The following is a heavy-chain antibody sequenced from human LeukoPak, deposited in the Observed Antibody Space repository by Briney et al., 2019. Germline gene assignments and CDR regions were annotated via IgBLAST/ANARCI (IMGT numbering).Heavy chain of an antibody. V-gene: IGHV1-2*02. CDR2: INPNSGGT. Sequence: GASVKVSCKASGYTFTGYYMHWVRQAPGQGLEWMGWINPNSGGTNYAQKFQGRVTMTRDTSISTAYMELSRLRSDDTAVYYCARADTYRRYGDYDWGVDYWGQGTLVTVSS. D-gene: IGHD4-17*01. CDR3: ARADTYRRYGDYDWGVDY. CDR1: GYTFTGYY. J-gene: IGHJ4*02.